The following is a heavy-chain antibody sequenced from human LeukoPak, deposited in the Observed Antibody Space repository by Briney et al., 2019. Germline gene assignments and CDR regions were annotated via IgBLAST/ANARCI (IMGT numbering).Heavy chain of an antibody. Sequence: SETLSLTCTVSGGSISSYYWSWIRQPPGKGLEWIGYIYYSGSTNYNPSLKSRVTISVDTSKNQFSLKLSSVTAADTAVYYCARGYCSSTSCYNHGSDYYYMDVWGKGTTVTVSS. CDR2: IYYSGST. CDR1: GGSISSYY. J-gene: IGHJ6*03. V-gene: IGHV4-59*01. D-gene: IGHD2-2*02. CDR3: ARGYCSSTSCYNHGSDYYYMDV.